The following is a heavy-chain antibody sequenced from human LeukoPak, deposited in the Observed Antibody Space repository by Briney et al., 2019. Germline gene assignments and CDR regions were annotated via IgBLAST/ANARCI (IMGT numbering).Heavy chain of an antibody. Sequence: GGSLRLSCAASKFTVSSTYMSWVRQAPGKGLEWVSVLYTTGRTEYAGSVKGRFTVSRDSSKNTLFLQMNSLRAEDTAVYYCARDGERGELSLYMDYWGQGTLVTVSS. CDR2: LYTTGRT. CDR1: KFTVSSTY. CDR3: ARDGERGELSLYMDY. V-gene: IGHV3-66*01. J-gene: IGHJ4*02. D-gene: IGHD3-16*02.